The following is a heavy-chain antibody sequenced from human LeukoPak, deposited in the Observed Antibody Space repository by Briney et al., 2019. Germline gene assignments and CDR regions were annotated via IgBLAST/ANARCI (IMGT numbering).Heavy chain of an antibody. V-gene: IGHV3-64*04. Sequence: GGSLRLSCSASGFTFSSYAMHWGRQAPGKGLEYVSAISSNGGSTYYADSVKGRFTISRDNSKNTLYLQMNSLRAEDTAVYYCARGLLWFGELSWFDPWGQGTLVTVSS. CDR1: GFTFSSYA. D-gene: IGHD3-10*01. CDR2: ISSNGGST. J-gene: IGHJ5*02. CDR3: ARGLLWFGELSWFDP.